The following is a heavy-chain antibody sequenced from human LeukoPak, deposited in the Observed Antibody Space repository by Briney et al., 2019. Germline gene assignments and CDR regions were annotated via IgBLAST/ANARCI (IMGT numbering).Heavy chain of an antibody. CDR1: GGSINNYY. CDR3: ARMKEGLGYCRGSGCYWLDP. V-gene: IGHV4-59*01. CDR2: IYYSGRT. J-gene: IGHJ5*02. D-gene: IGHD2-2*01. Sequence: SETLSLTCTVSGGSINNYYWTWIRQLPGKGLESIGFIYYSGRTIYNPSFESRVTISVDTSKNRFSLKLNSVTAADTAVYYCARMKEGLGYCRGSGCYWLDPWGQGTLVTVSS.